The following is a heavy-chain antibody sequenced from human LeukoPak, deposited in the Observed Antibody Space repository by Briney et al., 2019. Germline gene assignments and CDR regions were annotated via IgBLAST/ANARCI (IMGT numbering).Heavy chain of an antibody. CDR1: GYTFTNYY. Sequence: ASVTVSCKPSGYTFTNYYIHWVRQAPGQGPEWVGWINPASAGAAFAPKFQGRVSMTWDSSITTAFMDLTSLRSDDTAISYCARQLGNYYRAFDFWGQGTLVTVSS. D-gene: IGHD6-6*01. CDR2: INPASAGA. CDR3: ARQLGNYYRAFDF. J-gene: IGHJ4*02. V-gene: IGHV1-2*02.